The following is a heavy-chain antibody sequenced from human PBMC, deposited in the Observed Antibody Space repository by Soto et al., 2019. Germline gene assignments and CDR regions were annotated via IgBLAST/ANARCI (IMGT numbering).Heavy chain of an antibody. V-gene: IGHV4-39*01. Sequence: SETLSLTCTVSGGSISSSSYYWGWIRQPPGKGLEWIGSIYYSGSTYYNPSLKSRVTISVDTSKNQFSLKLSSVTAAETAVYYCARRPGTGYDEDYYMDVWGKGTTVTVSS. CDR3: ARRPGTGYDEDYYMDV. D-gene: IGHD7-27*01. CDR1: GGSISSSSYY. J-gene: IGHJ6*03. CDR2: IYYSGST.